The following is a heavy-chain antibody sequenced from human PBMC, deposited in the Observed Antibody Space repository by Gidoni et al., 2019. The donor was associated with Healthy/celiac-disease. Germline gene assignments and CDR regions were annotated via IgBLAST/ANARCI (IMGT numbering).Heavy chain of an antibody. CDR1: GGTFSSYD. CDR2: IIPIFGTA. CDR3: AREPYYYDSSGYYPLSFRSPYYYYGMDV. D-gene: IGHD3-22*01. V-gene: IGHV1-69*01. Sequence: QVQLVQSGAEVKKPGSSVKVPCKASGGTFSSYDISWVRQAPGQGLEWMGGIIPIFGTAHYAQKFQGRVTITADESTSTAYMELSSLRSEDTAVYYCAREPYYYDSSGYYPLSFRSPYYYYGMDVWGQGTTVTVSS. J-gene: IGHJ6*02.